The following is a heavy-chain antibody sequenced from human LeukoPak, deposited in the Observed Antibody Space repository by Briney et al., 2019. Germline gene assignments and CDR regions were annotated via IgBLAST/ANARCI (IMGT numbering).Heavy chain of an antibody. J-gene: IGHJ4*02. Sequence: PGGSLRLSCAASGFTFSSYGMHWVRQAPGKGLEWVAVIWYDGSNKYYADSVKGRFTISRDNSKNTLYLQMNSLRAEDTAVYYCASATYMVRGVTYYFDYWGQGTLVTVSS. CDR3: ASATYMVRGVTYYFDY. D-gene: IGHD3-10*01. V-gene: IGHV3-33*01. CDR2: IWYDGSNK. CDR1: GFTFSSYG.